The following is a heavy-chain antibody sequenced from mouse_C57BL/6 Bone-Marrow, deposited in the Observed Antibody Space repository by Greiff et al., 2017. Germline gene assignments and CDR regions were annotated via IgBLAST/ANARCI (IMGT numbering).Heavy chain of an antibody. CDR2: INPNNGGT. CDR1: GYTFTDYN. CDR3: ARSAYYLFDY. V-gene: IGHV1-22*01. J-gene: IGHJ2*01. D-gene: IGHD2-10*01. Sequence: EVKLQESGPELVKPGASVKMSCKASGYTFTDYNMHWVKQSHGKSLEWIGYINPNNGGTSYNQKFKGKATLTVNKSSSTAYMELRSLTSEDSAVYYCARSAYYLFDYWGQGTTLTVSS.